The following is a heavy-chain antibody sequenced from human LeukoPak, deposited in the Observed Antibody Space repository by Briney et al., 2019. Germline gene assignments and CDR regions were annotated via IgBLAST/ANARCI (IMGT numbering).Heavy chain of an antibody. J-gene: IGHJ6*02. CDR2: ISSSSSYI. D-gene: IGHD3-16*01. Sequence: GGSLRLSCAASGITLSNYAMNWVRQAPGKGLEWVSSISSSSSYIYYADSVKGRFTISRDNAKNSLYLQMNSLRAEDTAVYYCARGLGPSLFRYYGMDVWGQGTTVTVSS. V-gene: IGHV3-21*01. CDR1: GITLSNYA. CDR3: ARGLGPSLFRYYGMDV.